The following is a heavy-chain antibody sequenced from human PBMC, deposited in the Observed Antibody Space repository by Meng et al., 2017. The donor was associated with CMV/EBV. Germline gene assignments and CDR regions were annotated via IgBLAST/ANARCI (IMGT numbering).Heavy chain of an antibody. V-gene: IGHV3-30*02. D-gene: IGHD5/OR15-5a*01. J-gene: IGHJ4*02. CDR1: GFTFSSYG. Sequence: GESLKISCAASGFTFSSYGMHWVRQAPGKGLEWVAFIRYDGSNKYYADSVKGRFTISRDNSKNTLYLQMNSLRADNTAVYYCAKSTILNPRFDYWGQGTLVTVSS. CDR2: IRYDGSNK. CDR3: AKSTILNPRFDY.